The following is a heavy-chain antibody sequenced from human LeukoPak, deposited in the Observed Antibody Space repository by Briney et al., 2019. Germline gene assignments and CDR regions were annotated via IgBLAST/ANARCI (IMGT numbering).Heavy chain of an antibody. Sequence: SETLSLTCTVSGGSISSGGYYWSWLRQHPGKGLEWIGYIYYSGSTYYNPSLKSRVTISVDTSKNQFSLKLSSVTAADTAVYYCARHRFGELSFYGMDVWGQGTTVTVSS. CDR2: IYYSGST. CDR1: GGSISSGGYY. CDR3: ARHRFGELSFYGMDV. J-gene: IGHJ6*02. V-gene: IGHV4-31*03. D-gene: IGHD3-10*01.